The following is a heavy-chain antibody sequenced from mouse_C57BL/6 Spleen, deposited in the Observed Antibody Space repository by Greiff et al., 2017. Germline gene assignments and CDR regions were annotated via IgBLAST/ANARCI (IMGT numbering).Heavy chain of an antibody. J-gene: IGHJ1*03. Sequence: VQLQQSGAELVRPGASVKLSCKASGYTFTDYYINWVKQRPGQGLEWIARIYPGNGNTYYNQKFKGKATLTVDKSSSTAYMQLSSLTSEDSAVYCCARDGDSGWDFDVWGTGTTVTAAS. CDR2: IYPGNGNT. D-gene: IGHD2-13*01. CDR1: GYTFTDYY. V-gene: IGHV1-76*01. CDR3: ARDGDSGWDFDV.